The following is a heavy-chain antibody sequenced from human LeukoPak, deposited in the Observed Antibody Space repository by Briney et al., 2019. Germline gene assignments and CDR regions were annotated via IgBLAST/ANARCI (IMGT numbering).Heavy chain of an antibody. D-gene: IGHD3-10*01. CDR2: IKQDGSEK. V-gene: IGHV3-7*01. Sequence: SGGSLRLSCAASGSTFSSYWMRWVRQAPGKGLEWVANIKQDGSEKYYVDSVKGRFTISRDNAKNSLYLQTNSPRAEDTAVYYCASTYYYGSGSYSAFDYWGQGTLVTVSS. CDR3: ASTYYYGSGSYSAFDY. CDR1: GSTFSSYW. J-gene: IGHJ4*02.